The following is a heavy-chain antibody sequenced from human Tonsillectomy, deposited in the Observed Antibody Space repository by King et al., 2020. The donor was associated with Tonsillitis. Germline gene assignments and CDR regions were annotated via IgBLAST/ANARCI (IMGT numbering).Heavy chain of an antibody. D-gene: IGHD3-10*01. J-gene: IGHJ3*02. Sequence: QLVPSGAEVKKPGESLKISCTGSGYSFTSYWIGWVRQMPGRGLEWMGSIYPGDSDTTYSPSFQGQVTISADKSISTAYVQWSSLKASDTAMYYCATPGENYGSGSYLSAFDIWGQGTMVTVSS. CDR3: ATPGENYGSGSYLSAFDI. V-gene: IGHV5-51*03. CDR2: IYPGDSDT. CDR1: GYSFTSYW.